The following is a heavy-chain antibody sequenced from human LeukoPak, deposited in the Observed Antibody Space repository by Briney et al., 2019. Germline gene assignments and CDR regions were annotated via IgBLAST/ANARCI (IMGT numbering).Heavy chain of an antibody. CDR2: ISSSSSYI. CDR3: ARGIRLLRPYDY. V-gene: IGHV3-21*01. D-gene: IGHD1-26*01. CDR1: GFTFSSYS. J-gene: IGHJ4*02. Sequence: GGSLRLSCAASGFTFSSYSMNWVRQAPGEGLEWVSSISSSSSYIYYADSVKGRFTISRDNAKNSLYLQMNSLRAEDTAVYYCARGIRLLRPYDYWGQGTLVTVSS.